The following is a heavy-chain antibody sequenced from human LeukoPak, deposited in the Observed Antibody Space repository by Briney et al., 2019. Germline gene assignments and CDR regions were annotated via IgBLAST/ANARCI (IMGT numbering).Heavy chain of an antibody. Sequence: GGSLRLSCAASGFTFSSYGMHWVRQAPGKGLEWVAVIWYDGSNKYYADAVKGRFTISRGNSKNTLYLQMNSLRAEDTAVYYCARGWGSGYGLDYWGQGTLVTVSS. CDR1: GFTFSSYG. D-gene: IGHD5-12*01. J-gene: IGHJ4*02. CDR3: ARGWGSGYGLDY. V-gene: IGHV3-33*01. CDR2: IWYDGSNK.